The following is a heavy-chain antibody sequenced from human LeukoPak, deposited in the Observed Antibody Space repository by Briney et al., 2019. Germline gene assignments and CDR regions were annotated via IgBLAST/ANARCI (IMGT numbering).Heavy chain of an antibody. J-gene: IGHJ4*02. V-gene: IGHV1-69*04. CDR3: ARQTTVTTSLDY. Sequence: SVRVSCKASGGTFSSYAISWVRQAPGQGLEWMGRIIPILGIANYAQKFQGRVTITADKSTSTAYMELSSLRSEDTAVYYCARQTTVTTSLDYWGQGTLVTVSS. CDR1: GGTFSSYA. D-gene: IGHD4-17*01. CDR2: IIPILGIA.